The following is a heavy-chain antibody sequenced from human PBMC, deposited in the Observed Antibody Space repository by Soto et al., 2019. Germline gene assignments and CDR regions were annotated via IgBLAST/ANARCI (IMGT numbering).Heavy chain of an antibody. Sequence: ASVNVSCKASGFTFTSFYMHWVRQAPGQGPEWMGIMHPYGGSTGYAQKFQGRVTLTRDPSTRTDYMELSSMRSHDTAVYYCAILYYYDSGDYYSNYQYYGMDVWGQGTTVTVSS. CDR2: MHPYGGST. D-gene: IGHD3-22*01. CDR1: GFTFTSFY. CDR3: AILYYYDSGDYYSNYQYYGMDV. V-gene: IGHV1-46*01. J-gene: IGHJ6*02.